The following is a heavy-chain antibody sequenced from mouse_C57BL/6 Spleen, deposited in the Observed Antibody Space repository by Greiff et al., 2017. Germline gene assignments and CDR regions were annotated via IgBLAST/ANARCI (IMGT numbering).Heavy chain of an antibody. J-gene: IGHJ2*01. V-gene: IGHV1-69*01. CDR2: IDPSDSYT. Sequence: QVQLQQSGAELVMPGASVKLSCKASGYTFTSYWMHWVKQRPGQGLEWIGEIDPSDSYTNYNQKFKGKSTLTVDNSSSTAYMQLSSLTSEDSAVYYCARSYYQNTGYFDDWGQGTTLTVSS. CDR1: GYTFTSYW. CDR3: ARSYYQNTGYFDD. D-gene: IGHD2-10*01.